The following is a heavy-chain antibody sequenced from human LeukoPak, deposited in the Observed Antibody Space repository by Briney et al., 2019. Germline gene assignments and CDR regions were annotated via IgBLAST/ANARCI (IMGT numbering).Heavy chain of an antibody. CDR2: IYYSGST. CDR3: ASHPHSSGLVNVDAFDF. Sequence: PSETLSLTCTVSGGSISSSSYYWGWIRQPPGKGLEWIGSIYYSGSTYYNPSLKSRVTISVDTSKNQFSLRLSSVTAADTAVYYCASHPHSSGLVNVDAFDFWGQGTMVTVSS. D-gene: IGHD6-19*01. J-gene: IGHJ3*01. CDR1: GGSISSSSYY. V-gene: IGHV4-39*07.